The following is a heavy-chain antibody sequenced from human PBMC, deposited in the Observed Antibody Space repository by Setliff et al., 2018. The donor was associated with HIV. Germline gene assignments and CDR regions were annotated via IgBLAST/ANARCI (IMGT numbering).Heavy chain of an antibody. CDR2: ISASGGGT. D-gene: IGHD1-26*01. CDR1: GFTFSTYA. CDR3: ATGGGSYTPADY. J-gene: IGHJ4*02. V-gene: IGHV3-23*01. Sequence: PGGSLRLSWAASGFTFSTYAMSWVRQVPGKGLEWVSVISASGGGTYYADSVKGRFTISRDNSKNTLYLHMSSLRAEDTAVYYCATGGGSYTPADYWGQGTLVTVSS.